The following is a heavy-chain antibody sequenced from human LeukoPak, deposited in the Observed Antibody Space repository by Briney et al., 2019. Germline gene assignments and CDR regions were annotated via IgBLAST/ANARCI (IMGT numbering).Heavy chain of an antibody. J-gene: IGHJ4*02. CDR3: AKGLGTGSVLARPLHY. CDR2: IWYDGSDK. V-gene: IGHV3-33*03. CDR1: GFTFRNHG. D-gene: IGHD3-10*01. Sequence: GRSLRLSCATSGFTFRNHGMHWVRQAPGKGLEWVAVIWYDGSDKYYADSVRGRFTISRDNFKNTVDLQMISVTAEDTAMYFCAKGLGTGSVLARPLHYWGQGTLVTVSS.